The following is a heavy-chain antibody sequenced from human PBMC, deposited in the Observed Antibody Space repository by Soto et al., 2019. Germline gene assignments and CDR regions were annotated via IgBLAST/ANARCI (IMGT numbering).Heavy chain of an antibody. V-gene: IGHV1-69*02. D-gene: IGHD2-15*01. CDR1: GGTFSSYT. Sequence: QVQLVQSGAEVKKPGSSVKVSCKASGGTFSSYTISWVRQAPGQGLEWMGRIIPILGIANYAQKFQGRVTITADKSTSTAYMELSSLRSEDTAVYCCARARRSVVSYYYYGMDVWGQGTTVTVSS. J-gene: IGHJ6*02. CDR2: IIPILGIA. CDR3: ARARRSVVSYYYYGMDV.